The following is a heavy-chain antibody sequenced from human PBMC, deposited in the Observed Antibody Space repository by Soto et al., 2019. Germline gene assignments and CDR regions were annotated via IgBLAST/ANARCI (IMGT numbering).Heavy chain of an antibody. Sequence: SETLSLTCAVYGGSFSGYYWSWIRQPPGKGLEWIGEINHSGSTNYNPSLKSRVTISVDTSKNQFSLKLSSVTAADTAVYYCARGMSSGWYWSGWFDPWGQGTLVTV. V-gene: IGHV4-34*01. J-gene: IGHJ5*02. CDR3: ARGMSSGWYWSGWFDP. CDR2: INHSGST. CDR1: GGSFSGYY. D-gene: IGHD6-19*01.